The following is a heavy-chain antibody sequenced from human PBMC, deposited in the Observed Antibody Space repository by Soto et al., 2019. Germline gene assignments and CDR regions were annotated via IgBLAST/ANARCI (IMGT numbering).Heavy chain of an antibody. CDR1: GYSFTSYA. CDR2: INAGNGNT. V-gene: IGHV1-3*01. CDR3: ARDSEIPSVIYYYDSSGYYLDY. J-gene: IGHJ4*02. Sequence: ASVKVSCKASGYSFTSYAMHWVRQAPGQRLEWMGWINAGNGNTKYSQKFQGRVTITRDTSASTAYMELSSLRSEDTAVYYCARDSEIPSVIYYYDSSGYYLDYWGQGTLVTVSS. D-gene: IGHD3-22*01.